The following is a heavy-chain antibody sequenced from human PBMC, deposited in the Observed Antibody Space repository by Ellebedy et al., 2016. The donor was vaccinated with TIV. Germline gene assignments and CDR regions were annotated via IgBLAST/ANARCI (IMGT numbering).Heavy chain of an antibody. Sequence: PGGSLRLSCAASGFTFSSYGMSWVRQTPGKGLEWVSSISGHGGNTYYADSVKGWFIISGDSSKTTLDLQMNSLRAKDTAVYYCSKDMAITMVRGKIDYWGQGTLVTVSS. J-gene: IGHJ4*02. CDR3: SKDMAITMVRGKIDY. V-gene: IGHV3-23*01. CDR2: ISGHGGNT. CDR1: GFTFSSYG. D-gene: IGHD3-10*01.